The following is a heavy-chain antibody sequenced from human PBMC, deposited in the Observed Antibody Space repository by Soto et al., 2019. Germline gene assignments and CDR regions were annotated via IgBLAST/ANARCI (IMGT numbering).Heavy chain of an antibody. D-gene: IGHD5-12*01. CDR2: IYYSGST. Sequence: SETLSLTCTVSGGSISSYYWSWIRQPPGKGLEWIGYIYYSGSTNYNPSLKSRVTISVDTSKNQFSLKLSSVTAADTAVYYCARDPYSGYVAAGGTSGMDVWGQGTTVTVSS. J-gene: IGHJ6*02. CDR3: ARDPYSGYVAAGGTSGMDV. V-gene: IGHV4-59*01. CDR1: GGSISSYY.